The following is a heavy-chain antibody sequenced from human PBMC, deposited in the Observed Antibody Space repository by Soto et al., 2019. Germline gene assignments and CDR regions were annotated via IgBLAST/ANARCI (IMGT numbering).Heavy chain of an antibody. CDR3: ARGLNYDVLTGYRPNYFDS. CDR1: GFTFSRYS. D-gene: IGHD3-9*01. J-gene: IGHJ4*02. V-gene: IGHV3-48*02. CDR2: ISSTAGLI. Sequence: PGGSLRLSCAASGFTFSRYSMNWVRQAPGKGLEWVSYISSTAGLIFYADSVEGRFTISRDKAKNSLFLQMDSLTDEDTAIYYCARGLNYDVLTGYRPNYFDSWGQGTLVTVSS.